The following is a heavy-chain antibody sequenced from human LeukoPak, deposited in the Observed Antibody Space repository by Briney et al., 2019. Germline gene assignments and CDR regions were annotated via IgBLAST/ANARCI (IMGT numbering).Heavy chain of an antibody. CDR2: IYPGDSDT. V-gene: IGHV5-51*01. CDR3: ARYCSGGSCYPGTGFDP. J-gene: IGHJ5*02. D-gene: IGHD2-15*01. Sequence: GESLKISCKGSGYRFTSYWIGWVRQMPGKGLEWMGIIYPGDSDTRYSPSFQGQVTISADKSISTAYLQWSSLKASDTAMYYCARYCSGGSCYPGTGFDPWGQGTLVTVSS. CDR1: GYRFTSYW.